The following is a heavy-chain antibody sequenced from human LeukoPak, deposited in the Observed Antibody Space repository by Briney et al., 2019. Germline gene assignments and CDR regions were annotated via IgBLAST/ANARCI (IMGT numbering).Heavy chain of an antibody. D-gene: IGHD2-2*01. V-gene: IGHV4-38-2*01. J-gene: IGHJ5*02. Sequence: PSETLSLTCAVSGYSISSGHYWDWIRQPPGKGLEWIGIIYHSGNIYYNPSFKGRVTISVDTSKNQFSLQLTSVTAADTALYYCARRIAVAPAKINWFDPWGQGTLVTVSS. CDR1: GYSISSGHY. CDR3: ARRIAVAPAKINWFDP. CDR2: IYHSGNI.